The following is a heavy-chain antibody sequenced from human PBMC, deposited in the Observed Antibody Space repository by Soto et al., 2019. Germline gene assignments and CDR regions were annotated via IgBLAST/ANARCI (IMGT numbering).Heavy chain of an antibody. J-gene: IGHJ6*02. CDR2: ITGSGENT. V-gene: IGHV3-23*01. Sequence: GGSLRLSCAASGFTFDNYAMNWVRQAPGKGLEWVSGITGSGENTYYADSVKGRFTISRDNSKNTLYVQLNSLRVEDTAIYYCAKVSLGATTITDFYYYGMDVWGQGTMVTVSS. D-gene: IGHD1-26*01. CDR3: AKVSLGATTITDFYYYGMDV. CDR1: GFTFDNYA.